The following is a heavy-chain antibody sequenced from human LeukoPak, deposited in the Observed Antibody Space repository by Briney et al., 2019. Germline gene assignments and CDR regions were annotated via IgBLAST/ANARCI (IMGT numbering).Heavy chain of an antibody. V-gene: IGHV3-30*02. CDR2: IRYDGSNK. CDR3: AKDSSIWSSSGWAFDY. J-gene: IGHJ4*02. Sequence: PGGSLRLSCAASGFTFSSYEMNWVRQAPGKGLEWVAFIRYDGSNKYYADSVKGRFTISRDNSKNTLYLQMNSLRAEDTAVYYCAKDSSIWSSSGWAFDYWGQGTLVTVSS. D-gene: IGHD6-19*01. CDR1: GFTFSSYE.